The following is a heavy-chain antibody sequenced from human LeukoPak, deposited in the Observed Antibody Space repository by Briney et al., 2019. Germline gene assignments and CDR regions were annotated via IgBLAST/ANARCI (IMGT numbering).Heavy chain of an antibody. D-gene: IGHD2-2*01. J-gene: IGHJ4*02. V-gene: IGHV3-21*01. CDR3: ARKNYCSSTSCSLPLDY. Sequence: GGSLRLSCAVSGFTFSSYSMNWVRQAPGKGLEWVSSISSSGSYIYYADSLKGRFTISRDNAKNSLYLQMNSLRAEDTAVYYCARKNYCSSTSCSLPLDYWGQGTLVTVSS. CDR2: ISSSGSYI. CDR1: GFTFSSYS.